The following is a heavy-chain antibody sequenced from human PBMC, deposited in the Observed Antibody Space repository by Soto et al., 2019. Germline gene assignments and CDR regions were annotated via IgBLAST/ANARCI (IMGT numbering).Heavy chain of an antibody. CDR3: ARVVRVIAAAGTIYYYGMDV. D-gene: IGHD6-13*01. CDR1: CYTFTSYG. V-gene: IGHV1-18*04. CDR2: ISAYNGNT. Sequence: ASVNVSCKASCYTFTSYGISWVQQAPLQVLELMGWISAYNGNTNYAQKLQGRVTMTTDTSTSTAYMELRSLRSDDTAVYYCARVVRVIAAAGTIYYYGMDVWGQGTTVTVSS. J-gene: IGHJ6*02.